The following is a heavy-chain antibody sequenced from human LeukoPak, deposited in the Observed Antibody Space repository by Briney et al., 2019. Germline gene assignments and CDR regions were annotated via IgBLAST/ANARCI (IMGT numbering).Heavy chain of an antibody. CDR3: ARNGRLQSVDY. Sequence: PSETLSLTCTVSGGSISTYYWSWTRQSPERGLEWIGYIHNSGTTNYNPSLKSRVTFSVDTSNNQFSLKLSSVTAADTAVYYCARNGRLQSVDYWGPGTLVTVSS. CDR2: IHNSGTT. D-gene: IGHD5-24*01. J-gene: IGHJ4*02. CDR1: GGSISTYY. V-gene: IGHV4-59*01.